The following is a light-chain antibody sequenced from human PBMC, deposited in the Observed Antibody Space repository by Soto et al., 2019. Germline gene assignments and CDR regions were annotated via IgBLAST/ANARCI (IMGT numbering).Light chain of an antibody. CDR1: NSNLGAGYD. Sequence: QPVLTQPPSVSGAPGQRVTISCTGNNSNLGAGYDVHWYQQLPGAAPKLVIFGNRNRPSGVPERFSGSKSGTSASLAITGLRAEDEADYYCQAYDYSLTAFVFGGGTKVTVL. CDR3: QAYDYSLTAFV. V-gene: IGLV1-40*01. CDR2: GNR. J-gene: IGLJ3*02.